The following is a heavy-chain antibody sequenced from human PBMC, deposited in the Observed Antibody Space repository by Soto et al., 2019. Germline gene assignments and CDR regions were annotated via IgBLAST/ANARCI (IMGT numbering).Heavy chain of an antibody. D-gene: IGHD5-12*01. Sequence: ASVKVSCKVSGYTLTELSMHWVRQAPGKGLEWMGWISAYNGNTDYAQKLHGRVTMTSDTSTGTAYMELGSLRSDDTAVYYCARAMATIPLWF. CDR1: GYTLTELS. CDR2: ISAYNGNT. V-gene: IGHV1-18*01. J-gene: IGHJ5*01. CDR3: ARAMATIPLWF.